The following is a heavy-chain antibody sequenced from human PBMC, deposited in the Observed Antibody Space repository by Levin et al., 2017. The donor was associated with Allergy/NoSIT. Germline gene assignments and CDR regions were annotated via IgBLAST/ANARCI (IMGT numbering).Heavy chain of an antibody. Sequence: TSETLSLTCTVSGGSISSSKYYWGWIRQPPGKGLEWIGSISYSGSTFYNPSLKSRLTISVHTSNNQFSLRLTSMTAADTAVYHCTLGRQLANFDHWGQGNLVTVSS. CDR3: TLGRQLANFDH. J-gene: IGHJ4*02. V-gene: IGHV4-39*01. CDR2: ISYSGST. CDR1: GGSISSSKYY. D-gene: IGHD6-13*01.